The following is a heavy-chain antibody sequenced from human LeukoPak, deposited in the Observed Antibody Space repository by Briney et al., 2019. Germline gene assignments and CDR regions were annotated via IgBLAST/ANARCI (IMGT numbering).Heavy chain of an antibody. V-gene: IGHV3-66*04. J-gene: IGHJ3*02. Sequence: GGSLRLSRAVSGFTVTSNYISWVRQAPGKGLEWVSVIYSAGTTYYADSVKGRFTISRDISKNTLYLQMNSLRAEDTAVYYCASQSTPVLPFDIWGQGTMVTVSS. CDR3: ASQSTPVLPFDI. CDR1: GFTVTSNY. CDR2: IYSAGTT.